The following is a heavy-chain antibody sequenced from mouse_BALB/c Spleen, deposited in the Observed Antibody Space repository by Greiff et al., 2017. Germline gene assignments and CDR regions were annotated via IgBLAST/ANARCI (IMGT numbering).Heavy chain of an antibody. V-gene: IGHV5-6-5*01. CDR3: ARAYYYGSSYAHYYAMDY. J-gene: IGHJ4*01. CDR1: GFTFSSYA. D-gene: IGHD1-1*01. Sequence: EVQLQESGGGLVKPGGSLKLSCAASGFTFSSYAMSWVRQTPEKRLEWVASISSGGSTYYPDSVKGRFTISRDNARNILYLQMSSLRSEDTAMYYCARAYYYGSSYAHYYAMDYWGQGTSVTVSS. CDR2: ISSGGST.